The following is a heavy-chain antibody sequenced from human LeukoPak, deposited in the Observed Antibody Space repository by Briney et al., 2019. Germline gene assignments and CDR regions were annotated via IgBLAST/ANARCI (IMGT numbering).Heavy chain of an antibody. CDR2: IYYSGST. V-gene: IGHV4-39*02. CDR1: GGSISSSSYY. D-gene: IGHD3-9*01. J-gene: IGHJ5*02. Sequence: SETLSLTCTVSGGSISSSSYYWGWIRQPPGKGLEWIGSIYYSGSTYYNPSLKSRVTISVDTSKNQFSLKLSSVTAADTAVYYCAREPEQSILTGYYNFNWFDLWGQGTLVTVSS. CDR3: AREPEQSILTGYYNFNWFDL.